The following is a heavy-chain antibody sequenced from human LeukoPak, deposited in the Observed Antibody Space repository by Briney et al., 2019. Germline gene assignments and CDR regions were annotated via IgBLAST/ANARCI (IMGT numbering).Heavy chain of an antibody. Sequence: GGSLRLSCAASGFAVSNFAMSWVRQAPGKGLEWVSAMSGSGYYTYDVESVKGRFTISRDNSKNTLYLHMNSLRADDTAVYYCAKMEGQRLYDYCMDVWGRGTTVTVSS. J-gene: IGHJ6*03. D-gene: IGHD3-3*01. V-gene: IGHV3-23*01. CDR3: AKMEGQRLYDYCMDV. CDR2: MSGSGYYT. CDR1: GFAVSNFA.